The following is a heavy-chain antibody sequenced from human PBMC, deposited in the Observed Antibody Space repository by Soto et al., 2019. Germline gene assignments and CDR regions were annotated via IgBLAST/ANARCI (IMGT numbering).Heavy chain of an antibody. CDR3: ASLGGDYSDY. Sequence: QVQLVESGGGVVQPGRSLRLSCAASGFTFSSYAMHWVRQAPGKGLEWVAVISYDGSNKYYADSVKGRFTISRDNSKNTLYLQMNSLRAEDTAVYYCASLGGDYSDYWGQGTLVTVSS. D-gene: IGHD3-16*01. CDR2: ISYDGSNK. CDR1: GFTFSSYA. J-gene: IGHJ4*02. V-gene: IGHV3-30-3*01.